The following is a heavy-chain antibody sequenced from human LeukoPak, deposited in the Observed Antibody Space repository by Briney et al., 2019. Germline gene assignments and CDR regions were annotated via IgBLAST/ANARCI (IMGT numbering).Heavy chain of an antibody. CDR1: GYTFTDYY. D-gene: IGHD3-9*01. Sequence: ASVKVSCKASGYTFTDYYIHWVRQAPGQGLECMGWINLNSGDTYYAQNFQDRVTMTGDTSISTAYLELSSLRSDDTAVFYCARSYFDVLTNYYMWLAPWGQGTLVTVSS. J-gene: IGHJ5*02. CDR3: ARSYFDVLTNYYMWLAP. V-gene: IGHV1-2*02. CDR2: INLNSGDT.